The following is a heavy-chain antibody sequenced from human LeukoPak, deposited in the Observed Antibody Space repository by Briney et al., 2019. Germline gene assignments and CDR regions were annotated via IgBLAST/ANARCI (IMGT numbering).Heavy chain of an antibody. CDR2: IYYSGST. CDR3: ARGATDGFDY. CDR1: GGSISRYF. J-gene: IGHJ4*02. V-gene: IGHV4-59*01. Sequence: SETLSLTCSVSGGSISRYFWSWIWEPPGKGLEWIGYIYYSGSTNYNPSLKSRVTISVDTSKNHFSLNLNSVTAADTTVYYCARGATDGFDYWGQGTLVTVSS.